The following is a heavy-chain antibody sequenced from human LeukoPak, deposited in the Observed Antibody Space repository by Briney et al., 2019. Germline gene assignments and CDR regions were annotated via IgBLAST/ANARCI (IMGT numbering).Heavy chain of an antibody. CDR1: GFTVSSNY. J-gene: IGHJ3*02. D-gene: IGHD3-3*01. V-gene: IGHV3-66*01. CDR2: IYSGGST. CDR3: AREITIFGVVIIRDAFDI. Sequence: GGSLRLSCAASGFTVSSNYMSWVRQAPGKGLEWVSVIYSGGSTYYADSVKGRFTISRDNSKNTLYLQMNSLRAEDTAVYYCAREITIFGVVIIRDAFDIWGQGTMVTVSS.